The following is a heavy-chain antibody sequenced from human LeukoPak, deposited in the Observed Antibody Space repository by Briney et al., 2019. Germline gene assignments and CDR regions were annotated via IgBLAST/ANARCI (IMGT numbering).Heavy chain of an antibody. CDR3: ASYTGYSSGWYGQD. V-gene: IGHV4-30-4*08. CDR2: IYYSGST. CDR1: GGSISSGDYY. D-gene: IGHD6-19*01. Sequence: PSETLSLTCTVSGGSISSGDYYWSWIRQPPGKGLEWIGYIYYSGSTYYNPSLKSRVTISVHTSKNQFSLKLSSVTAADTAVYYCASYTGYSSGWYGQDWGQGTLVTVSS. J-gene: IGHJ4*02.